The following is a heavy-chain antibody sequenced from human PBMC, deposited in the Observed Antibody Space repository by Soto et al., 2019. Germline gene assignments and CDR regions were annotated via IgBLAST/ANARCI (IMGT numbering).Heavy chain of an antibody. V-gene: IGHV1-3*05. D-gene: IGHD2-15*01. CDR1: GYTFTSYA. CDR2: INAGNGNT. CDR3: ASYSKVYYYYGMDV. J-gene: IGHJ6*02. Sequence: QVQLVQSGAEEKKPGASVKVSCKACGYTFTSYAMHWVRQAPGQRLEWMGCINAGNGNTEYSQKFQGRVTITRDTSASIAYMELSSLRSEDTAVYYCASYSKVYYYYGMDVWGQGTTVTVSS.